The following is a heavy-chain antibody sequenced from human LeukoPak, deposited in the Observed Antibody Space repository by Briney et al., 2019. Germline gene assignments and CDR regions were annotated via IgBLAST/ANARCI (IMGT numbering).Heavy chain of an antibody. V-gene: IGHV3-53*01. J-gene: IGHJ4*02. CDR3: ASGRDFGVVFDH. CDR1: GITVSSNF. D-gene: IGHD3-3*01. CDR2: IYSGGST. Sequence: RAGGSLRLSCAASGITVSSNFMSWVRQAPGKGLEWVSVIYSGGSTFYADSVSGRFTISRDDSKNTVSLQMNSLRAEDTAVYYCASGRDFGVVFDHWGQGTLVTVSS.